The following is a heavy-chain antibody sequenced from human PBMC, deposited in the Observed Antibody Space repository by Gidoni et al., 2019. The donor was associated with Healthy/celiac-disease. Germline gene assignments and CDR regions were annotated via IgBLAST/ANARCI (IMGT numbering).Heavy chain of an antibody. D-gene: IGHD2-15*01. V-gene: IGHV3-15*01. J-gene: IGHJ4*02. Sequence: EVQLVESGGGLVKPGGFLRLSCAASGFTFSNAWMSWVRQAPGKGLGWVGRIKSKTGGWTTDYAAPVTGRITISRDESKNTLYLQMNGLKTEDTAVYYCTTDKVAEFGYWGQGTLVTVSS. CDR3: TTDKVAEFGY. CDR2: IKSKTGGWTT. CDR1: GFTFSNAW.